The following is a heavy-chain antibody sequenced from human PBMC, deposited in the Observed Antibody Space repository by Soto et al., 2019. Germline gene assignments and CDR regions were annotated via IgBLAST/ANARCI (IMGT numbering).Heavy chain of an antibody. V-gene: IGHV1-46*01. CDR3: ARGDIVLVPASEGNWFDP. D-gene: IGHD2-2*01. Sequence: QVQLVQSGAEVKKPGASVTLSCKASAYSFTTYHIHWVRQAPGQGLEWMGLINPDAGATDYAQRFQGILRRTRDTSTSTVYMELRSLRFDDTAVYYCARGDIVLVPASEGNWFDPWGQGTLVTVSS. CDR2: INPDAGAT. CDR1: AYSFTTYH. J-gene: IGHJ5*02.